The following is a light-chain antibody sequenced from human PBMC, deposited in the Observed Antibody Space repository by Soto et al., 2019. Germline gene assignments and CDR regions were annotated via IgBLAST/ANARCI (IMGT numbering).Light chain of an antibody. CDR1: QTITNNY. J-gene: IGKJ1*01. CDR3: QRYGSSTT. Sequence: TLSLSPGDRATLSCRATQTITNNYLAWYQQKPGQAPRLLIYGASSRATDIPDRFVGSGSGTYFTLTINRLEPEDFAVYFCQRYGSSTTFGQGTKVDIK. CDR2: GAS. V-gene: IGKV3-20*01.